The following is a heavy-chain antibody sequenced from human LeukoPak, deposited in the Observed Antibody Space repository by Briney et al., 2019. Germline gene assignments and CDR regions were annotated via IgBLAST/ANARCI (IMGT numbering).Heavy chain of an antibody. V-gene: IGHV4-31*03. Sequence: SETLSLTCTVSGGSISSGGYSWSWIRQHPGKGLEWIGYIYYSGSTYYNPSLKSRVTISVDTSKDQFSLKLSSVTAADTAVYYCARLLSISYFDYWGQGTLVTVSS. D-gene: IGHD2-21*01. CDR3: ARLLSISYFDY. J-gene: IGHJ4*02. CDR2: IYYSGST. CDR1: GGSISSGGYS.